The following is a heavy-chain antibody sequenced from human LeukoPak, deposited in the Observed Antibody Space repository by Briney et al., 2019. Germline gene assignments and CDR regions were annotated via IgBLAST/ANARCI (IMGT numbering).Heavy chain of an antibody. Sequence: SETLSLTCTVSGGSISSSSYYWGWIRQPPGKGLEWIGSVYYSGSTYYNPSLESRVTISVDTSKNQFSLKLGSVTAADTAVYYCARHWSPPIAARKGRRVDYWGQGTLVTVSS. J-gene: IGHJ4*02. D-gene: IGHD6-6*01. CDR2: VYYSGST. CDR1: GGSISSSSYY. CDR3: ARHWSPPIAARKGRRVDY. V-gene: IGHV4-39*01.